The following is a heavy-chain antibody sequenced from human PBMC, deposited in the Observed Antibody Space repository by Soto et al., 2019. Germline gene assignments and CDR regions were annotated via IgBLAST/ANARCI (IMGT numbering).Heavy chain of an antibody. D-gene: IGHD3-22*01. CDR1: GGSISSGAYC. CDR3: ARSYDSSGYYHLY. CDR2: IYYSGST. J-gene: IGHJ4*02. Sequence: TLSQTCIVSGGSISSGAYCWSWKRQHPGKGLEWIGYIYYSGSTDYNPSLKSRVTISVDTSKNQFSLKLTSVTAADTAVYYCARSYDSSGYYHLYWGQGTLVPVSS. V-gene: IGHV4-31*03.